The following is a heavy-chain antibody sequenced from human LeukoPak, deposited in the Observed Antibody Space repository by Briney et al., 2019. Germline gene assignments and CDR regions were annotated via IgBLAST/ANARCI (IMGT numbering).Heavy chain of an antibody. Sequence: SETLSLTCTVSGGSISSGSYYWSWIRQPAGKGLEWIGHIYTNGNTNFNPSLKSRVTISVDTSKNQFSLNLNSVTAADTAVYYCARSGTYYNNWFDPWGQGTLVIVSS. J-gene: IGHJ5*02. CDR3: ARSGTYYNNWFDP. CDR1: GGSISSGSYY. D-gene: IGHD3-10*01. V-gene: IGHV4-61*09. CDR2: IYTNGNT.